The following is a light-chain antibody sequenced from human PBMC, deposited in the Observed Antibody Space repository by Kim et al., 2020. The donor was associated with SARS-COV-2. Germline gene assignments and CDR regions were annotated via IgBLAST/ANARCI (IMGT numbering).Light chain of an antibody. Sequence: ALGQTVRITCQGDSLRSYYASWYQQKPGQAHVLVIFAKNNRPSGIPDRISGSSSGNTASLTISGAQAEDEADYYCKSRDSSGNRLVFGGGTKLTVL. CDR1: SLRSYY. CDR2: AKN. CDR3: KSRDSSGNRLV. V-gene: IGLV3-19*01. J-gene: IGLJ3*02.